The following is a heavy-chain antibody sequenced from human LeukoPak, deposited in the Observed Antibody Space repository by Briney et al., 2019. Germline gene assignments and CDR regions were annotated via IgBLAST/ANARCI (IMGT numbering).Heavy chain of an antibody. D-gene: IGHD3-16*02. CDR2: ISSSSSYI. CDR3: AKGHAFGIMITFGVVIDEYYFDY. CDR1: GFTFSSYS. Sequence: GGSLRLSCAASGFTFSSYSMNWVRQAPGKGLEWVSSISSSSSYIYYADSVKGRFTISRDNSKNTLYLQMNSLRPEDTAVYYCAKGHAFGIMITFGVVIDEYYFDYWGQGTLVTVSS. V-gene: IGHV3-21*01. J-gene: IGHJ4*02.